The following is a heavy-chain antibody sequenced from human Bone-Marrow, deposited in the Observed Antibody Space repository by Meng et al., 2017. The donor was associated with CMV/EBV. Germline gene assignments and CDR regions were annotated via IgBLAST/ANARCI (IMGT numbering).Heavy chain of an antibody. Sequence: GGSRRLSFAASGFTFSSYGMDWVRQAPGKGLEWGAVIWYDGSNNYYADSVRGRFTISRDNTKNTMYLQMNRLRAEDQSVYYCARKPLDATSVDYWGQGTLVTVSS. CDR1: GFTFSSYG. D-gene: IGHD5-12*01. CDR3: ARKPLDATSVDY. CDR2: IWYDGSNN. J-gene: IGHJ4*02. V-gene: IGHV3-33*01.